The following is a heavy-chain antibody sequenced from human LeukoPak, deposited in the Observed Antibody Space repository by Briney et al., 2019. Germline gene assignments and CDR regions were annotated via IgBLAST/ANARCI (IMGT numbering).Heavy chain of an antibody. Sequence: PSETLSLTCTVSAGSISTYYWSWIRQPPGKGLEWIGYIYYSGSTNYSPSLKSRVTISVDTSKNQFSLKLSSVTAADTAVYYCASVYFGNSGYNRYDYWGPGTLVTVSS. D-gene: IGHD3-22*01. CDR1: AGSISTYY. CDR3: ASVYFGNSGYNRYDY. V-gene: IGHV4-59*08. CDR2: IYYSGST. J-gene: IGHJ4*02.